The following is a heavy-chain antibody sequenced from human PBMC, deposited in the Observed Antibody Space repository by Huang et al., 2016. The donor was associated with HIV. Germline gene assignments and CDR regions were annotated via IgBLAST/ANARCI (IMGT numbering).Heavy chain of an antibody. Sequence: EVQLVESGGGLVKPGGSLRLACDASGFTFKDAWMSWVRQTPGKGLEWVGLIKTKDDGGTTDYAAPVKGRFSMSRDDSKNTFYLQMNSLKSEDTAVYYCTTWARTSAGGNWGQGTLVSVSS. CDR2: IKTKDDGGTT. CDR3: TTWARTSAGGN. V-gene: IGHV3-15*01. D-gene: IGHD6-25*01. CDR1: GFTFKDAW. J-gene: IGHJ4*02.